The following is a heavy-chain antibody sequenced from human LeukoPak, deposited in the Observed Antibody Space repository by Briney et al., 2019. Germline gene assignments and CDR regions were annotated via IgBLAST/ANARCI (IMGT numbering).Heavy chain of an antibody. J-gene: IGHJ3*02. V-gene: IGHV3-33*01. D-gene: IGHD6-13*01. CDR1: GFTFSSYG. CDR3: ADSSSWYDAFDI. CDR2: IWYDGSNK. Sequence: GGSLRLSCAASGFTFSSYGMHWVRQAPGKGLEWVAVIWYDGSNKYYADSVKGRFTISRDNSKNTLYLQMNSLRAEDTAVYYCADSSSWYDAFDIWGQGTMVTVSS.